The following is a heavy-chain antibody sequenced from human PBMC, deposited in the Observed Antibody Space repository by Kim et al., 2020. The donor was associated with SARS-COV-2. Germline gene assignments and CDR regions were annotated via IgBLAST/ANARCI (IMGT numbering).Heavy chain of an antibody. CDR1: GYSFTSYW. V-gene: IGHV5-10-1*01. D-gene: IGHD5-18*01. CDR3: ASRPREATWTDTDY. CDR2: IDPSDSYT. Sequence: GESLKISCKGSGYSFTSYWISWVRQMPGKGLEWMGRIDPSDSYTNYSPSFQGHVTISADKSISTAYLQWSSLKASDTAMYYCASRPREATWTDTDYWGQGTLVTVSS. J-gene: IGHJ4*02.